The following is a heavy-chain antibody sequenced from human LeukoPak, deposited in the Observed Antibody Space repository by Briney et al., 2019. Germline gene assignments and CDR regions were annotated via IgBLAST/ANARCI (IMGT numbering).Heavy chain of an antibody. CDR1: GFTFSSYA. D-gene: IGHD3-3*01. Sequence: PGGSLRLSCAASGFTFSSYAMGWVRQAPGKGLDWVSVISGGGSTIYYADSVKGRFTISRDNSKNTLYLQMDNLRAEDTAVYYCAKKQRGNYPLDYWGQGTLVTVSS. CDR3: AKKQRGNYPLDY. J-gene: IGHJ4*02. V-gene: IGHV3-23*01. CDR2: ISGGGSTI.